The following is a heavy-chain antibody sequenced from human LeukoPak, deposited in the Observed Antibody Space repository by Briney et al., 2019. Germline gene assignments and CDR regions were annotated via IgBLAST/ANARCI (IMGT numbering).Heavy chain of an antibody. CDR2: IWYDGSNK. Sequence: GRSLRLSCAASGFTFSSYGMHWVRQAPGKGLEWVAVIWYDGSNKYYADSVKGRFTISRDNSKNTLYLHMNSLRAEDTAVYYCARNMVRGVMRVYGMDVWGQGTTVTVSS. J-gene: IGHJ6*02. V-gene: IGHV3-33*01. D-gene: IGHD3-10*01. CDR1: GFTFSSYG. CDR3: ARNMVRGVMRVYGMDV.